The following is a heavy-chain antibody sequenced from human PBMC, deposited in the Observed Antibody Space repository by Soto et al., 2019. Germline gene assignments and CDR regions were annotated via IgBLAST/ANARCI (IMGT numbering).Heavy chain of an antibody. Sequence: PSETLSLTCTVSGGSISSYYWSWIRQPPGKGLEWIGYIYYSGSTNYNPSLKSRVTISVDTSKNQFSLKLSSVTAADTAVYYCAREGIAARRGYYYYYGMDVWGQGTTVTV. CDR1: GGSISSYY. D-gene: IGHD6-6*01. CDR3: AREGIAARRGYYYYYGMDV. CDR2: IYYSGST. V-gene: IGHV4-59*01. J-gene: IGHJ6*02.